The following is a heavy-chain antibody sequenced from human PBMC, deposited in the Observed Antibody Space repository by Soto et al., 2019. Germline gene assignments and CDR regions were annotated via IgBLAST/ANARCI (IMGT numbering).Heavy chain of an antibody. CDR2: ISAYNGNT. J-gene: IGHJ4*02. D-gene: IGHD3-16*01. V-gene: IGHV1-18*01. CDR3: ARIYDYVWGSYCFDY. Sequence: ASVKVSCKASGYTFTSYGISWVRQAPGQGLEWMGWISAYNGNTNYAQKLQGRVTMTTDTSTSTAYMELRSLRSDDTAVYYCARIYDYVWGSYCFDYWGQGTLVTVSS. CDR1: GYTFTSYG.